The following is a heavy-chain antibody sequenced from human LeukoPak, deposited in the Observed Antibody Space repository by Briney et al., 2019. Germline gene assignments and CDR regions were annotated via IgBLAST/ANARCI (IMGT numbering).Heavy chain of an antibody. D-gene: IGHD5-12*01. V-gene: IGHV3-23*01. J-gene: IGHJ4*02. CDR2: ISGSGGST. CDR3: AKARIYSGYDYALFDC. Sequence: GASLRLSCAASGFTFSSYAMSWVRQAPGKGLEWVSAISGSGGSTYYADSVKGRFTISRDNSKNTLYLQMNSLRAEDTAVYYCAKARIYSGYDYALFDCWGQGTLVTVSS. CDR1: GFTFSSYA.